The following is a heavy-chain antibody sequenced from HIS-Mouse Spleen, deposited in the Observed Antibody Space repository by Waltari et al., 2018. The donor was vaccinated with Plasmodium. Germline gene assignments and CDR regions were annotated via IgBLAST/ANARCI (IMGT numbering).Heavy chain of an antibody. CDR2: RKQEGSEK. V-gene: IGHV3-7*01. D-gene: IGHD6-13*01. CDR1: GFPFGSYW. Sequence: EVQLVESGGGLVKPGGSLGRSWAASGFPFGSYWMRWVRQAPGKGLEWVANRKQEGSEKYYVDSVKGRFTISRDNAKNSLYLQMNSLRAEDTAVYYCASSWYWYFDLWGRGTLVTVSS. CDR3: ASSWYWYFDL. J-gene: IGHJ2*01.